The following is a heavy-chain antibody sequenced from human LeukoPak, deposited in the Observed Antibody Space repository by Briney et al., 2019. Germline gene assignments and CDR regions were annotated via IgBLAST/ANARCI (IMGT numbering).Heavy chain of an antibody. Sequence: GGSLRLSCAASGFTFSSYAMNWVRQAPGKGLEWVSVIFGGGSTYYVDSVKGRFTISRDNSKNTLYLQMSSLRAEDTAVYYCARGGPVAGIYYFDYWGQGTLVTVSS. CDR1: GFTFSSYA. V-gene: IGHV3-53*01. J-gene: IGHJ4*02. CDR3: ARGGPVAGIYYFDY. CDR2: IFGGGST. D-gene: IGHD6-19*01.